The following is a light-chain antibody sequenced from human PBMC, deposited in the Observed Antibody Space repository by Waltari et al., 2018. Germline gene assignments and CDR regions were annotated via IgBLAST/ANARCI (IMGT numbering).Light chain of an antibody. J-gene: IGKJ2*01. V-gene: IGKV3-11*01. CDR2: DAS. CDR1: QSVSSY. Sequence: EIVLTQALDTLSLSPGERANLSCRARQSVSSYLAWYQQKPGQAPRLLIYDASNRATGIPARFSGSVSGTDFTLTISSLEPEDFAVYYCQQRSNWPPMYTFGQGTKLEIK. CDR3: QQRSNWPPMYT.